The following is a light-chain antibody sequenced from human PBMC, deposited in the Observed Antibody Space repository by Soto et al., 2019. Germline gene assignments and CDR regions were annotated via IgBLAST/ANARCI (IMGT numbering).Light chain of an antibody. CDR3: SSYTSSSLPV. Sequence: QSALTQPASVSGSPGQSITISCTGTSSDVGGYNYVSWYQQHPGKAPKLMIYEVSNRPSGVSNRLSGSKSGNTASPTISGLQAEDEADYYCSSYTSSSLPVFGGGTKLTVL. J-gene: IGLJ2*01. V-gene: IGLV2-14*01. CDR1: SSDVGGYNY. CDR2: EVS.